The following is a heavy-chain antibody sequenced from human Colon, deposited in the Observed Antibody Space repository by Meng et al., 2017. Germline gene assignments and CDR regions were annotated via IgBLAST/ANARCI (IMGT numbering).Heavy chain of an antibody. V-gene: IGHV4-4*02. D-gene: IGHD7-27*01. CDR3: GRTGCYSIDP. CDR1: CAAISSIYW. Sequence: VQLQESGPGLGKPSGTLSLTCAVSCAAISSIYWWSWVRQPPGKGLEWIGEVHHSGGTNYTPSRKSRVTIAVDESNNQYPLSLNSVSAADTAIYYCGRTGCYSIDPWGRGTLVTVSS. J-gene: IGHJ5*02. CDR2: VHHSGGT.